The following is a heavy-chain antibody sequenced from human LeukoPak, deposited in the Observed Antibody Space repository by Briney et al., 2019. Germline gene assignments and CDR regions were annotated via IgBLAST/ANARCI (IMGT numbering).Heavy chain of an antibody. V-gene: IGHV1-18*01. Sequence: ASVKVSCKASGYTFTSFGISWVRQAPGQGLEWMGWISAYNGNTKSAQKFQGRVTMTTDTSTSTAYMELRSLRSDDTAVYYCAYGAAAGTVRGGPRAFDIWGQGTMVTVSS. CDR2: ISAYNGNT. D-gene: IGHD6-13*01. CDR1: GYTFTSFG. CDR3: AYGAAAGTVRGGPRAFDI. J-gene: IGHJ3*02.